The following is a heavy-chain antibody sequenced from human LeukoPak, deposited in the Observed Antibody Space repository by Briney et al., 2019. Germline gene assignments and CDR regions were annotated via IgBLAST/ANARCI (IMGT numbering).Heavy chain of an antibody. CDR1: GFTFSSYW. J-gene: IGHJ6*03. CDR3: ARGRVTMVRGDYYFYMDV. Sequence: GGSLTLSCAASGFTFSSYWMHWVRQAPGKELVGVSRITSDGSSTSYADSVKGRFTISRDNAKNTLYLQMNSLRAEDTAMYYCARGRVTMVRGDYYFYMDVWGKGTTVTVSS. D-gene: IGHD3-10*01. CDR2: ITSDGSST. V-gene: IGHV3-74*01.